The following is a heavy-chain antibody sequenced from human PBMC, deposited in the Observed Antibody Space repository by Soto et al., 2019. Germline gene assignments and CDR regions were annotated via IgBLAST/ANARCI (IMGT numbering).Heavy chain of an antibody. CDR1: GYTFTSYA. CDR2: INAGNGNT. Sequence: ASVKVSCKASGYTFTSYAMHWVRQAPGQRLEWMGWINAGNGNTKYSQKFQGRVTITRDTSASTAYMELSSLRSEDTAVYYCATSGGGEQFSLRWGQGTLVTVSS. J-gene: IGHJ4*02. CDR3: ATSGGGEQFSLR. V-gene: IGHV1-3*01. D-gene: IGHD3-10*01.